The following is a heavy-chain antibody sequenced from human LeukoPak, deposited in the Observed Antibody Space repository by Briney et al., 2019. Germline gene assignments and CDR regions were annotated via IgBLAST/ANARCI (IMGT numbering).Heavy chain of an antibody. CDR1: GFTFRIYA. V-gene: IGHV3-23*01. D-gene: IGHD6-13*01. J-gene: IGHJ5*02. Sequence: GESLKISCAASGFTFRIYAMNWVRQAPGKGLEWVSSIRGIDGTTYYADSVKGRFTISRDNSKNTVYLQMNSLRAEDTAVYHCAKGGPYSDSSQSWFAPWGQGTLVTVSS. CDR2: IRGIDGTT. CDR3: AKGGPYSDSSQSWFAP.